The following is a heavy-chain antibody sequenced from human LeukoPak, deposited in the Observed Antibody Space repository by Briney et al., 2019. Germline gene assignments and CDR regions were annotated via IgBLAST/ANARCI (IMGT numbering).Heavy chain of an antibody. D-gene: IGHD3-9*01. CDR1: GYSITELS. V-gene: IGHV1-24*01. CDR2: FDPGSGEI. CDR3: ATGTHYDLLPF. J-gene: IGHJ4*02. Sequence: ASVKVSFKVSGYSITELSRHWVRQAPGKGLEWMGGFDPGSGEIIYEQKFQDRVTMTEDTSTDTAYMELSSLRSEDTALYYCATGTHYDLLPFWGQGTLVTVSS.